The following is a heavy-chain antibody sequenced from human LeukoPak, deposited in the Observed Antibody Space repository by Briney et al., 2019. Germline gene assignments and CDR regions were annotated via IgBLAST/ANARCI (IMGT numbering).Heavy chain of an antibody. CDR3: ARVGTSGWTSDY. CDR1: GFTFSSYS. CDR2: ISSSSRTV. D-gene: IGHD6-19*01. J-gene: IGHJ4*02. V-gene: IGHV3-48*04. Sequence: GGSLRLSCAASGFTFSSYSINWVRQAPGKGLEWLSYISSSSRTVSYADSLKGRFTVSRDNAKNSLDLQMNSLRVEDTAVYYCARVGTSGWTSDYWGQGTLVTVSS.